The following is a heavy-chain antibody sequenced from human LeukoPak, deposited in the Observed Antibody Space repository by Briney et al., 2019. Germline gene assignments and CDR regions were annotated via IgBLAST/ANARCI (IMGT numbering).Heavy chain of an antibody. CDR2: LRYDGSDK. V-gene: IGHV3-30*02. J-gene: IGHJ3*02. CDR1: KFTFSDYG. Sequence: GGSLRLSCAASKFTFSDYGMHWLRQAPGKGLEWVASLRYDGSDKHYADSVKGRFVISRDNSKNTMYLQMNGLRAEDTAVYYCAKDLVVMTLVFRHRDDAFDMWGQGTMVTVSS. D-gene: IGHD3-22*01. CDR3: AKDLVVMTLVFRHRDDAFDM.